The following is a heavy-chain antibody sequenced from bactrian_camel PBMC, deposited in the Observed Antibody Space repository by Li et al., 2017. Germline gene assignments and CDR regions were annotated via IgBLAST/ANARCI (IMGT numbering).Heavy chain of an antibody. CDR2: ISTDGTT. J-gene: IGHJ4*01. V-gene: IGHV3S67*01. D-gene: IGHD2*01. Sequence: VQLVESGGGLVQPGGSLRLSCATSGFTFSSYAMSWVRQAPGKERELVSRISTDGTTRYVDSVKGRFTITRDNAKNTLYLQMNSLQIEDTAVYYCAANCLIRRSGIWREYSYWGQGTQVTVS. CDR1: GFTFSSYA. CDR3: AANCLIRRSGIWREYSY.